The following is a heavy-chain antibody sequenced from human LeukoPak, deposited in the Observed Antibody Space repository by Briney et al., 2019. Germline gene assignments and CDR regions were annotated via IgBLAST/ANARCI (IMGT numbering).Heavy chain of an antibody. CDR1: GGSISSYY. D-gene: IGHD6-13*01. CDR3: ARNRDSSSWHYWFDP. CDR2: IYYSGST. V-gene: IGHV4-59*01. Sequence: SETLSLTCTVSGGSISSYYWSWIRQPPGKGLEWIGYIYYSGSTNYNPSLKSRVTISVDTSKNQFSLKLSSVTAADTAVYYCARNRDSSSWHYWFDPWGQGTLVTVSS. J-gene: IGHJ5*02.